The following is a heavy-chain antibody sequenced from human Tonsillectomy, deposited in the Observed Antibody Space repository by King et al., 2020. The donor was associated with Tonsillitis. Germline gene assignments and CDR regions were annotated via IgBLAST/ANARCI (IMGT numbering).Heavy chain of an antibody. J-gene: IGHJ4*02. D-gene: IGHD3-22*01. CDR2: IHYSGST. CDR1: GGSISGYY. V-gene: IGHV4-59*01. CDR3: ARGPPYYYDSSGYYHSYFDY. Sequence: VQLQESGPGLVKPSETLSLTCTVSGGSISGYYWSWIRQFPGKGLECIGFIHYSGSTNYNPSLKSRVTISVDTSKNQFCLKLSSVTAADTAIYYCARGPPYYYDSSGYYHSYFDYWGQGTLVTVSS.